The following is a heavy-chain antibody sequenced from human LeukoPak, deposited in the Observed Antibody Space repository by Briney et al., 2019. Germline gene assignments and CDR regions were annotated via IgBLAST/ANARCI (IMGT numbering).Heavy chain of an antibody. CDR3: AKRGVVIRVILVGFHKEAYYFDS. Sequence: PGGSVRLSCATSGFTFSNAWMRWVRQAPGKGLEWVAGISDSGGRTNYADSVKGRLTISRDNPKNTLYLQMNSLRAEDTAVYFCAKRGVVIRVILVGFHKEAYYFDSWGQGALVTVSS. CDR2: ISDSGGRT. J-gene: IGHJ4*02. CDR1: GFTFSNAW. V-gene: IGHV3-23*01. D-gene: IGHD3-22*01.